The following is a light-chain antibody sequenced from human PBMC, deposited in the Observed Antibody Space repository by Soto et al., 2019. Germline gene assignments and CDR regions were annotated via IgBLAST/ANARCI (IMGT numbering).Light chain of an antibody. Sequence: EIVLPQSHATLSLSPGESPTLSCRASQSVSSYLAWYQQKPGQAPRLLIYDASNRATGIPARFSGSGSGTDFTLTISSLEPEDLAVYYCQQRSNWLSITFGQGKRLEIK. CDR3: QQRSNWLSIT. V-gene: IGKV3-11*01. J-gene: IGKJ5*01. CDR1: QSVSSY. CDR2: DAS.